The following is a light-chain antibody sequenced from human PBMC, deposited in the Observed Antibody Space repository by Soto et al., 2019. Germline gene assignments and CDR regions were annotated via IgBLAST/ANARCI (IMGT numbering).Light chain of an antibody. Sequence: QSALTQLRSVSGSPGQSVTISCTGTSSDVGGYDYVSWYQQHPDKAPKLMIYDVSKRPSGVPDRFSGSKSGNTASLTISGLQAEDEADYYCYSYAGSSYVFGTGTKVTVL. CDR1: SSDVGGYDY. CDR2: DVS. J-gene: IGLJ1*01. CDR3: YSYAGSSYV. V-gene: IGLV2-11*01.